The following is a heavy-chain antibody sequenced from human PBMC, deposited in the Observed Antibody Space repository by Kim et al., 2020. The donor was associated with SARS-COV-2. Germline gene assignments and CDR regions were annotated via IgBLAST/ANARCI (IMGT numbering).Heavy chain of an antibody. V-gene: IGHV3-23*01. CDR1: GFTFSSYA. CDR3: AKDASTYYDFWSGYSDYCGMDV. Sequence: GGSLRLSCAASGFTFSSYAMSWVRQAPGKGLEWVSAISGSGGSTYYADSVKGRFTISRDNSKNTLYLQMNSLRAEDTAVYYCAKDASTYYDFWSGYSDYCGMDVWGQGTTVTVSS. CDR2: ISGSGGST. D-gene: IGHD3-3*01. J-gene: IGHJ6*02.